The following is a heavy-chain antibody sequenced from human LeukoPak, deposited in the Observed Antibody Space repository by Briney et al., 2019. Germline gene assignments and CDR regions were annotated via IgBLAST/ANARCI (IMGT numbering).Heavy chain of an antibody. CDR1: GFTFDDYA. CDR2: ISWDGGST. CDR3: AKDAYYYDSGGYYDY. V-gene: IGHV3-43D*03. J-gene: IGHJ4*02. D-gene: IGHD3-22*01. Sequence: GGSLRLSCAASGFTFDDYAMHWVRQAPGKGLEWVSLISWDGGSTYYADSVKGRFTISRDNSKNSLYLQMNSLRAEDTALYYCAKDAYYYDSGGYYDYWGQGTLVTVSS.